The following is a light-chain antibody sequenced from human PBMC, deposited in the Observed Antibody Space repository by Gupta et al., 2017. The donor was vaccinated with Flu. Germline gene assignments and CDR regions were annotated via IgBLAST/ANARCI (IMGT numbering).Light chain of an antibody. J-gene: IGKJ1*01. Sequence: ETVLTQSPGTLSLSPGEGATLSCRASESVSSSCLAWYQQKPGQAPRLLIYGASNRATGIPDRFSGSGSGTDFTLTISRLEPEDFAVYYCHQDGSSPWTFGQGTKVEIK. CDR2: GAS. CDR1: ESVSSSC. V-gene: IGKV3-20*01. CDR3: HQDGSSPWT.